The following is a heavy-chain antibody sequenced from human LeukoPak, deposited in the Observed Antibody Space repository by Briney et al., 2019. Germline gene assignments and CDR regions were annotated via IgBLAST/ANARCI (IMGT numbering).Heavy chain of an antibody. J-gene: IGHJ6*03. Sequence: PGGSLRLSCAASGFTFSSYAMSWVRQAPGKGLEWVSAISGSGGSTYYADSVKGRFTISRDNSKNTLYLQMNSLRAEDTAVYYCAKGSYEDYYYYYYMDVWGKGTTVTVSS. V-gene: IGHV3-23*01. CDR1: GFTFSSYA. CDR2: ISGSGGST. CDR3: AKGSYEDYYYYYYMDV. D-gene: IGHD5-18*01.